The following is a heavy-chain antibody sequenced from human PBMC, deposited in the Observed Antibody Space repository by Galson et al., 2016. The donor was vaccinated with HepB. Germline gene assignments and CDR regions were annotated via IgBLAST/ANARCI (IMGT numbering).Heavy chain of an antibody. CDR1: GLTFRSYA. V-gene: IGHV3-30*04. J-gene: IGHJ4*02. Sequence: LRLSCAASGLTFRSYAMHWVRQAPGKGLEWVAVISYDGSNKYYADSVKGRFTISRDNSKNTLYLQMNSLRAEDTAVYYCARDANIVKVPAAIRADYWGQGTLVTVSS. CDR3: ARDANIVKVPAAIRADY. D-gene: IGHD2-2*02. CDR2: ISYDGSNK.